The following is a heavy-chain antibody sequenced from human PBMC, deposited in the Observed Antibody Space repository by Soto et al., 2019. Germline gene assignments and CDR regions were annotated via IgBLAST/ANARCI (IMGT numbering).Heavy chain of an antibody. Sequence: EVQLLESGGGLVQPGGSLRLSCVASGFTLNKYAMSWVRQAPGKGLEWVSAVSASGGSPYYADSVKGRFTISRDNSRNILYLQMNSLRAEDTAVYYCAKDRRSTSCYAFDYWGQGTLVIVSS. V-gene: IGHV3-23*01. CDR1: GFTLNKYA. CDR3: AKDRRSTSCYAFDY. J-gene: IGHJ4*02. D-gene: IGHD2-2*01. CDR2: VSASGGSP.